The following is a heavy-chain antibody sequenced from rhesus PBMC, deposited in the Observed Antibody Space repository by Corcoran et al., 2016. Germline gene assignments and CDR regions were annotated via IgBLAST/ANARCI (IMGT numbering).Heavy chain of an antibody. V-gene: IGHV4-122*02. CDR2: ISYSGST. J-gene: IGHJ2*01. D-gene: IGHD3-22*01. Sequence: QLQLQESGPGLVKPSETLSLTCAVSGYSISSGYGWSWIRQSPGKGLEWIVFISYSGSTSYNPSLKSRVNISRDTYKNQCSLNLNSVTDADTAVYYCVRDNNNYVYGYFDLWGPGTPITISS. CDR1: GYSISSGYG. CDR3: VRDNNNYVYGYFDL.